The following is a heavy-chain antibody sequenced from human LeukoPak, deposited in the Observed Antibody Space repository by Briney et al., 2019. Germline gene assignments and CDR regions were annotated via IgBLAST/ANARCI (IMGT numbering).Heavy chain of an antibody. CDR2: ISAYNGNT. J-gene: IGHJ4*02. V-gene: IGHV1-18*01. CDR1: GYTFTSYG. Sequence: ASVKVSCKASGYTFTSYGISWVRQAPGQGLEWMGWISAYNGNTNYAQKLQGRVTMTTDTSTSTAYMELRSLRSDDTAVYYCARDWSVYDYSPTVSDYWGQGTLVTVSS. D-gene: IGHD5/OR15-5a*01. CDR3: ARDWSVYDYSPTVSDY.